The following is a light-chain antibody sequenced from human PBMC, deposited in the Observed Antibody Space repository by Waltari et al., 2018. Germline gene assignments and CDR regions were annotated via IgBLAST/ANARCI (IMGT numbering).Light chain of an antibody. Sequence: DIVMTQSPDSLAVSLGERASINCKSSQCVLYSSNNSNYLAWYQQKPGQPPQLLIYGASTRESGVPDRFGGSGSGTHFTLTISSMPAGDVAVYYCQQYYESPYTFGQGTKLEIK. V-gene: IGKV4-1*01. CDR2: GAS. J-gene: IGKJ2*01. CDR1: QCVLYSSNNSNY. CDR3: QQYYESPYT.